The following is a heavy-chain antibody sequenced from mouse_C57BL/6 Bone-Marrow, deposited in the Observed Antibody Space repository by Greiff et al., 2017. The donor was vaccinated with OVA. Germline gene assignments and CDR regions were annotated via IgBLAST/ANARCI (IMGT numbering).Heavy chain of an antibody. V-gene: IGHV1-55*01. D-gene: IGHD2-3*01. J-gene: IGHJ4*01. CDR1: GYTFTSYW. CDR3: ARGVYDGYPLGAMDD. CDR2: IYPGSGST. Sequence: QVQLQQPGAELVKPGASVKMSCKASGYTFTSYWITWVKQRPGQGLEWIGDIYPGSGSTNYNEKFKSKATLTVDTSSSTAYMQLSSLTSEDSAVYYCARGVYDGYPLGAMDDWGQGTSVTVSS.